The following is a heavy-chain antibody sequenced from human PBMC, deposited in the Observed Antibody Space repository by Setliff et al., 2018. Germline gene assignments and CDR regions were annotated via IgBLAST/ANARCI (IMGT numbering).Heavy chain of an antibody. V-gene: IGHV1-69*13. CDR1: GYTFTSYG. J-gene: IGHJ4*02. CDR3: ARVQQLGTFDY. D-gene: IGHD6-13*01. Sequence: SVKVSCKASGYTFTSYGISWVRQAPGQGLEWMGGITPIFGTANYAQKFQGRVTITADESTSTAYMELSSLRSEDTAVYYCARVQQLGTFDYWGQGTLVTVSS. CDR2: ITPIFGTA.